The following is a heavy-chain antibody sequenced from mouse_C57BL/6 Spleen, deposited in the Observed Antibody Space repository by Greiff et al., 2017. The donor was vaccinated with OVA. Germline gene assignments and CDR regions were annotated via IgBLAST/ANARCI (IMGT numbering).Heavy chain of an antibody. J-gene: IGHJ3*01. CDR1: GFTFSNYW. CDR3: TGDRPWFAY. Sequence: EVQLQQSGGGLVQPGGSMKLSCVASGFTFSNYWMNWVRQSPEKGLEWVAQIRLKSDNYATHYAESVKGRFTISRDDSKSSVYLQMNNLRAEDTGIYYCTGDRPWFAYWGQGTLVTVSA. CDR2: IRLKSDNYAT. V-gene: IGHV6-3*01.